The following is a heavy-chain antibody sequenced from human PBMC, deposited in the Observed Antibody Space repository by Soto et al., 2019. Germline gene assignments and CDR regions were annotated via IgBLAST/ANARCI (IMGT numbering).Heavy chain of an antibody. CDR1: GYTFTSYY. J-gene: IGHJ6*03. Sequence: ASVKVSCKASGYTFTSYYMHWVRQAPGQGLEWMGIINPSGGSTSYAQKFQGRVTMTTDTSTSTAYMELRSLRSDDTAVYYCARVPVPYYYYYYMDVWGKGTTVTVS. CDR2: INPSGGST. CDR3: ARVPVPYYYYYYMDV. V-gene: IGHV1-46*01. D-gene: IGHD3-10*02.